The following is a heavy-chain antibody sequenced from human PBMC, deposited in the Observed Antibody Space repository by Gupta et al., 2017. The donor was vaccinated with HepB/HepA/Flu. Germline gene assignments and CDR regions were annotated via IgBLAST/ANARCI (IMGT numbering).Heavy chain of an antibody. CDR1: GLTFSSYK. J-gene: IGHJ3*02. CDR2: ISSSGNSV. V-gene: IGHV3-48*02. D-gene: IGHD4-17*01. CDR3: ATNGTTMTTAPFPAFDI. Sequence: EVPLVESGGGLVQTGCSLRLSCDVPGLTFSSYKMHWVRQAPGKGLEWLSFISSSGNSVFYTNSVRGRFSISRDNARNSLNLQMTNLRDEDTAVYYCATNGTTMTTAPFPAFDIWGQGTRVTVSS.